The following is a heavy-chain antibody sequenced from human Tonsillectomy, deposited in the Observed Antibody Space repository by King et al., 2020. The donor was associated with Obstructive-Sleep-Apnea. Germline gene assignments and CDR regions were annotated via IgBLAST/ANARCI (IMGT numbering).Heavy chain of an antibody. J-gene: IGHJ6*02. V-gene: IGHV2-5*02. D-gene: IGHD4-17*01. CDR2: IFWDDDK. Sequence: TLKESGPTLVKPTQTLTLTCTFSGFSLRTREVGVGWIRRPPGKALEWLALIFWDDDKRYSPSLMSRLTITTDTSKNQVVLRMTNMDPVDTGTYYCARWFHYGDSHFYYYAMDVWGHGTTVTVSS. CDR1: GFSLRTREVG. CDR3: ARWFHYGDSHFYYYAMDV.